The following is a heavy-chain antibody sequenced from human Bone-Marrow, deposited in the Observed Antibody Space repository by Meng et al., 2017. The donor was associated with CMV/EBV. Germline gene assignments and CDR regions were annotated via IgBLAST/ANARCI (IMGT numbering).Heavy chain of an antibody. D-gene: IGHD3-10*01. V-gene: IGHV3-30*04. CDR1: GFTFSSYA. J-gene: IGHJ4*02. CDR2: ISYDGSNK. Sequence: GESLKISCAASGFTFSSYAMHWVRQAPGKGLEWVAVISYDGSNKYYADSVKGRFTISRDNAKNSLYLQMNSLRAEDTALYHCARRSYYGSGSPFDYWGQGTLVTVSS. CDR3: ARRSYYGSGSPFDY.